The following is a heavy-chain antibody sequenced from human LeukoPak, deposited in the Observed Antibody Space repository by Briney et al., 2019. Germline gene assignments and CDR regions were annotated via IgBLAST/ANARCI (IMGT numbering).Heavy chain of an antibody. J-gene: IGHJ4*02. CDR2: ISGSGGST. Sequence: PGGSLRPSCAASGFTFSSYAMSWVRQAPGKGLEWVSAISGSGGSTYYADSVKGRFTISRDNSKNTLYLQMNSLRAEDTAVYYCANMGVLRYFDWLPLGYWGQGTLVTVSS. CDR1: GFTFSSYA. CDR3: ANMGVLRYFDWLPLGY. V-gene: IGHV3-23*01. D-gene: IGHD3-9*01.